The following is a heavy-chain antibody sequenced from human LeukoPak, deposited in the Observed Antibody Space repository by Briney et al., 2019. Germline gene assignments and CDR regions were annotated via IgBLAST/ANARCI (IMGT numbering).Heavy chain of an antibody. J-gene: IGHJ4*02. CDR3: ARWEWLVGADQPSDY. V-gene: IGHV1-69*04. CDR1: GGTFSSYA. Sequence: GASVKVSCKASGGTFSSYAISWVRRAPGQGLEWMGRIIPILGIANYAQKFQGRVTITADKSTSTAYMELSSLRSEDTAVYYCARWEWLVGADQPSDYWGQGTLVTVSS. D-gene: IGHD6-19*01. CDR2: IIPILGIA.